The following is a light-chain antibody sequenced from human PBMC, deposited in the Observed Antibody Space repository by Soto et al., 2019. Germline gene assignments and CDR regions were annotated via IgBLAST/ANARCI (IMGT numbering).Light chain of an antibody. CDR2: DNN. CDR3: GTWDSRLNAVV. Sequence: QTVVTQPPSVSAAPGQKVTISCSGSRSNIGNNYVSWYQQLPGTAPKLLIYDNNKRPSGIPDRFSGSKSGTSATLGITGLQTGDEADYYCGTWDSRLNAVVFGGGTKLTVL. V-gene: IGLV1-51*01. J-gene: IGLJ2*01. CDR1: RSNIGNNY.